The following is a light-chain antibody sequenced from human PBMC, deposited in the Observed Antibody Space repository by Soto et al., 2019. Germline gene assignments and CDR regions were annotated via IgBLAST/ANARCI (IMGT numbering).Light chain of an antibody. J-gene: IGLJ3*02. CDR1: SNDVGAYNF. Sequence: QSALTQPASVSGSPGQSITISCTGTSNDVGAYNFVSWYQQHPGKAPKLMIYEVTNRPSGVSNRFFGSKSGNTASLTISGLQAEDEADYFCSSYTSDRSLVFGGGTKVTVL. CDR3: SSYTSDRSLV. V-gene: IGLV2-14*01. CDR2: EVT.